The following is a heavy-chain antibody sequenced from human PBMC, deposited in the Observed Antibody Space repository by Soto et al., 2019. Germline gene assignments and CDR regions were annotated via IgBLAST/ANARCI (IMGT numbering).Heavy chain of an antibody. Sequence: TSETLSLTCTVSGGSISSSSYYWGWIRQPPGKGLEWIGSIYYSGSTYYNPSLKSRVTISVDTSKNQFSLKLSSVTAADTAVYYCARHDYYYDSSGSVPLWFDPWGQGTLVTVSS. CDR3: ARHDYYYDSSGSVPLWFDP. CDR1: GGSISSSSYY. V-gene: IGHV4-39*01. CDR2: IYYSGST. J-gene: IGHJ5*02. D-gene: IGHD3-22*01.